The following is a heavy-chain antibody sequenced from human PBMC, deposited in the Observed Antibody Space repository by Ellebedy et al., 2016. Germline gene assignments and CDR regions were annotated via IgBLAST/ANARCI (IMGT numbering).Heavy chain of an antibody. CDR3: ARRRYCSSTSCTVFDY. J-gene: IGHJ4*02. CDR2: IYYSGST. CDR1: GGSISSSSYY. Sequence: SETLSLXCTVSGGSISSSSYYWGWIRQPPGKGLEWIGSIYYSGSTYYNPSLKSRVTISVDTSKNQFSLKLSSVTAADTAVYYCARRRYCSSTSCTVFDYWGQGTLVTVSS. D-gene: IGHD2-2*01. V-gene: IGHV4-39*01.